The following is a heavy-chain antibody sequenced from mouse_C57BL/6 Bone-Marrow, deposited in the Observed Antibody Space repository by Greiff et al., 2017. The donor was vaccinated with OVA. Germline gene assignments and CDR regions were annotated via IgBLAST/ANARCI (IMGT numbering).Heavy chain of an antibody. CDR1: GFSFNTYA. CDR2: IRSKSNNYAT. J-gene: IGHJ3*01. Sequence: KVEESGGGLVQPKGSLKLSCAASGFSFNTYAMNWVRQAPGKGLEWVARIRSKSNNYATYYADSVKDRFTISRDDSESMLYLQMNNLKTEDTAMYYCVRQITTVEAWFAYWGQGTLVTVSA. CDR3: VRQITTVEAWFAY. D-gene: IGHD1-1*01. V-gene: IGHV10-1*01.